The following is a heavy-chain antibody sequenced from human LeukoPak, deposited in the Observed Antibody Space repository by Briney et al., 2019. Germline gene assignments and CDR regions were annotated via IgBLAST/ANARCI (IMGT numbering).Heavy chain of an antibody. Sequence: SETLSLTCTVSGGSISSGGYYWSWIRQPPGKGLEWIGYIYHSGSTYYNPSLKSRVTISVDTSKNQFSLKLSSVTAADTAVYYCARHTGNWFDPWGQGTLVTVSS. V-gene: IGHV4-30-2*02. CDR1: GGSISSGGYY. J-gene: IGHJ5*02. CDR2: IYHSGST. D-gene: IGHD1-14*01. CDR3: ARHTGNWFDP.